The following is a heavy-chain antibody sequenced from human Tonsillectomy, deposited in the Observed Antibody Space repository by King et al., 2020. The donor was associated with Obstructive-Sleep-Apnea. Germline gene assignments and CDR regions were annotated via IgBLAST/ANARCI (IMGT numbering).Heavy chain of an antibody. CDR2: VRYDGNNK. J-gene: IGHJ6*02. CDR3: AKEPVDTAMVRTFYYGLDV. Sequence: QLVQSGGGVVQPGRSLRLSCAASVFTFSNFGMHWVRQAPGRGLEWVAFVRYDGNNKYYADSGKGRLTISRDNSKNPLYLQMNSLRAEDTAVYYCAKEPVDTAMVRTFYYGLDVWGQGTTVTVSS. V-gene: IGHV3-30*02. D-gene: IGHD5-18*01. CDR1: VFTFSNFG.